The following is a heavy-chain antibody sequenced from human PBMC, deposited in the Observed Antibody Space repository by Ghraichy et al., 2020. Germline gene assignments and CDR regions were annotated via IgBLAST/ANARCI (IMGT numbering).Heavy chain of an antibody. V-gene: IGHV3-30*03. CDR2: ISYDGSSK. Sequence: GGSLRLSCAASGFTFSNYGIHWVRQAPGKGLEWVAIISYDGSSKSCADSVKGRCTISRDNSKNTVYLQMDSLRAEDTAVYYCASGDSLLEYLGQGTLVTVSS. J-gene: IGHJ4*02. D-gene: IGHD6-13*01. CDR3: ASGDSLLEY. CDR1: GFTFSNYG.